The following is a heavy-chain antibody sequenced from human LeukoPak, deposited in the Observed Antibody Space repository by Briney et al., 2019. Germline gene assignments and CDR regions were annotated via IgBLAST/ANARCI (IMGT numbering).Heavy chain of an antibody. J-gene: IGHJ3*02. Sequence: PGESLRISCKASGYSFTSYWIAWVRQMPGKGLEWMGIIFPGDSDTRYSPSFQGQVTISASKSITTAYLEWSSLKASDTAMYYCARRSDLLSGRDAFDIWGQGTMVTVSS. CDR2: IFPGDSDT. V-gene: IGHV5-51*01. CDR3: ARRSDLLSGRDAFDI. D-gene: IGHD3-3*01. CDR1: GYSFTSYW.